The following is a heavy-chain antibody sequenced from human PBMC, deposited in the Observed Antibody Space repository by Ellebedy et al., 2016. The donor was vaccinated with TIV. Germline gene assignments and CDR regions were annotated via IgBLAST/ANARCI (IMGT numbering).Heavy chain of an antibody. V-gene: IGHV6-1*01. D-gene: IGHD3-9*01. J-gene: IGHJ4*02. CDR1: GDSVSSNSAA. CDR3: AREGPGYDY. CDR2: TYFRSKWYH. Sequence: SETLSLXXAISGDSVSSNSAAWNWIRQSPSRGLEWPGRTYFRSKWYHDYAVSVKGRLSISPDTSKNQFSLQLNSLTPEDTAVYYCAREGPGYDYWGQGTLVTVSS.